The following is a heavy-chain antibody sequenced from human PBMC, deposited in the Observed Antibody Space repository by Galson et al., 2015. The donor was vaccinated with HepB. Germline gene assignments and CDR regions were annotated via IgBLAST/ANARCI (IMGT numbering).Heavy chain of an antibody. J-gene: IGHJ4*02. CDR3: ARRGEEPGYTIFGVVIYFDY. D-gene: IGHD3-3*01. V-gene: IGHV3-7*01. CDR1: GFTFSSYW. Sequence: SLRLSCAASGFTFSSYWMSWVRQAPGKGLEWVANIKQDGSEKYYVDSVKGRFTISRDNAKNSLYLQMNSLRAEDTAVYYCARRGEEPGYTIFGVVIYFDYWGQGTLVTVSS. CDR2: IKQDGSEK.